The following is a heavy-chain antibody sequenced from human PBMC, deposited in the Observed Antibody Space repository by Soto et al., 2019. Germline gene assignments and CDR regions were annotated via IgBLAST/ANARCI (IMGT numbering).Heavy chain of an antibody. D-gene: IGHD6-13*01. Sequence: ASVKVSCKASGYTFTSYGISWVRQAPGQGLEWMGWISAYNGNTNYAQKLQGRVTMTTDTSTSTAYMELRSPRSDDTAVYYCARDTPYSSRTKFDPWGQGTLVTVSS. J-gene: IGHJ5*02. CDR3: ARDTPYSSRTKFDP. V-gene: IGHV1-18*01. CDR2: ISAYNGNT. CDR1: GYTFTSYG.